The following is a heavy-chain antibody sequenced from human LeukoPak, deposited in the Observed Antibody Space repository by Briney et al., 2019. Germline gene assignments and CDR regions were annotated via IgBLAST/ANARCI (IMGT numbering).Heavy chain of an antibody. V-gene: IGHV3-33*01. J-gene: IGHJ4*02. CDR2: IWYDGSNK. CDR3: ARDPFTMVRGVMLDY. Sequence: GRSLRLSCAASGFTFSSYGMHWVRQAPGKGLEWVAVIWYDGSNKYYADSVKGRFTISRDNSKNTLYLQMNNLRAEDTAVYYCARDPFTMVRGVMLDYWGQGTLVTVSS. CDR1: GFTFSSYG. D-gene: IGHD3-10*01.